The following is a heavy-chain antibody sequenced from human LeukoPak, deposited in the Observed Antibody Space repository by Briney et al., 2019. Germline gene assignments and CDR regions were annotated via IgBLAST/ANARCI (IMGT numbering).Heavy chain of an antibody. D-gene: IGHD4-17*01. J-gene: IGHJ3*02. CDR3: ARRDYHDAFDI. CDR1: GYSISSGYY. CDR2: IYHSGST. V-gene: IGHV4-38-2*01. Sequence: TSETLSLTCAVPGYSISSGYYWGWIRRPPGKGLEWIGSIYHSGSTYYNPSLKSRVTISVDTSKNQFSLTLRSVTAADTAVYYCARRDYHDAFDIWGQGTMVTVSS.